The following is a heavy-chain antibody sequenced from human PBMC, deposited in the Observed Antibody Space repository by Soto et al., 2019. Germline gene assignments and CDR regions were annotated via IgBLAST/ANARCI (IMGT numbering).Heavy chain of an antibody. J-gene: IGHJ4*02. CDR1: GFTFSSYA. CDR3: AKAALYGEGPNSYFDY. CDR2: ISGSGGST. D-gene: IGHD4-17*01. V-gene: IGHV3-23*01. Sequence: GGSLRLSCAASGFTFSSYAMSWVRQAPGKGLEWVSAISGSGGSTYYADSVKGRFTISRDNSKNTLYLQMNSLRAEDTAVYYCAKAALYGEGPNSYFDYGGQGPLVTVSS.